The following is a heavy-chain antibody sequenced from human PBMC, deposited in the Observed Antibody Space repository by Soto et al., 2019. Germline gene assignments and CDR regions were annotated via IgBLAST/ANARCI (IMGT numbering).Heavy chain of an antibody. CDR1: GGSISSSSYY. Sequence: SETLSLTCTVSGGSISSSSYYRGWIRQPPGKGLEWIGSIYYSGSTYYNPSLKSRVTISVGTSKNQFSLKLSSVTAADTAVYYCARRGYYAISAFDIWGQGTMVT. CDR2: IYYSGST. V-gene: IGHV4-39*01. CDR3: ARRGYYAISAFDI. D-gene: IGHD2-8*01. J-gene: IGHJ3*02.